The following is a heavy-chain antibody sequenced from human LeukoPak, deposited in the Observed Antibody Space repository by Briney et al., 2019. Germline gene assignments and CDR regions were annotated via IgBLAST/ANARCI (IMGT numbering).Heavy chain of an antibody. Sequence: GGSLRLSCVASGFTFSTYSFNWVRQAPGKGLEWVAVISYDGSNKYYADSVKGRFTISRDNSKNTLYLQMNSLRAEDTAVYYCASGFGYWGQGTLVTVSS. CDR3: ASGFGY. CDR2: ISYDGSNK. J-gene: IGHJ4*02. D-gene: IGHD3-10*01. CDR1: GFTFSTYS. V-gene: IGHV3-30*03.